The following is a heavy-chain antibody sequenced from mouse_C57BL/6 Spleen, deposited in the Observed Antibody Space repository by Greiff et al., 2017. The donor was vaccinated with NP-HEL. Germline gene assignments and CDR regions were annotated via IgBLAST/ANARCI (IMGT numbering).Heavy chain of an antibody. CDR2: ISSGGSYT. Sequence: EVQGVESGGDLVKPGGSLKLSCAASGFTFSSYGMSWVRQTPDKRLEWVATISSGGSYTYYPDSVKGRFTISRDNAKNTLYLQMSSLKSEDTAMYYGARRESYDYDGFDYWGQGTTLTVSS. J-gene: IGHJ2*01. CDR3: ARRESYDYDGFDY. D-gene: IGHD2-4*01. CDR1: GFTFSSYG. V-gene: IGHV5-6*01.